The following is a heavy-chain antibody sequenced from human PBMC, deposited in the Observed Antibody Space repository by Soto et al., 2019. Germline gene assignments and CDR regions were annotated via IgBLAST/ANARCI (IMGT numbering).Heavy chain of an antibody. CDR1: GFTFSDHH. Sequence: EVQLVESGGALVQPGGSLRLSCAASGFTFSDHHMDWVRQAPGKGLEWVGRTRNKGNSYTTEYAASVKGRFTISRDESNNSLYLQMNRLKTADTAVHYCAFVAATRAYWGQGTLVTVSS. CDR2: TRNKGNSYTT. V-gene: IGHV3-72*01. J-gene: IGHJ4*02. D-gene: IGHD1-26*01. CDR3: AFVAATRAY.